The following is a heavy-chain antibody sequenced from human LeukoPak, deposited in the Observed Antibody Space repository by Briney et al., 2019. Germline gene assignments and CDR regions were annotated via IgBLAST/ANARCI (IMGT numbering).Heavy chain of an antibody. Sequence: GGSLRLSCAASGFTFSSYSMNWVRQAPGKGLEWVSSISSSSSYIYYADSVKGRFTISRDNSKNTLYLQMNSLRAEDTAVYYCARERVQLYLNYYYGMDVWGQGTTVTVSS. CDR2: ISSSSSYI. CDR1: GFTFSSYS. D-gene: IGHD1-1*01. CDR3: ARERVQLYLNYYYGMDV. V-gene: IGHV3-21*01. J-gene: IGHJ6*02.